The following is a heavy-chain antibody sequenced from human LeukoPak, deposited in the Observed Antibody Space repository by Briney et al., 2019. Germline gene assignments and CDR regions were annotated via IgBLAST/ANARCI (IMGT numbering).Heavy chain of an antibody. Sequence: PGGSLRLSVAASGFPFSSYIMNWVRQAPGKGLEWVSSISSSSSYIYYADSVKGRFTISRDNAKNSLYLQMNSLRAEDTAAYYCAREGGAAAGTGLYPGRNPLDYWGQGTLVTVSS. CDR1: GFPFSSYI. V-gene: IGHV3-21*01. D-gene: IGHD6-13*01. CDR3: AREGGAAAGTGLYPGRNPLDY. J-gene: IGHJ4*02. CDR2: ISSSSSYI.